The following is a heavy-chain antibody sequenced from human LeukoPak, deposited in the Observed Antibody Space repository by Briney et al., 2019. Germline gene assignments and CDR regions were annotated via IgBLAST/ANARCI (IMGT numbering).Heavy chain of an antibody. CDR3: ARHGYQYCSSTSCYRERNYYYYYMDV. J-gene: IGHJ6*03. CDR2: IYYSGST. Sequence: PSETLSLTCTVSGGSISSYYWSWIRQPPGKGLEWIGYIYYSGSTNYNPSLKSRVTISVDTSKNQFSLKLSSVTAADTAVYYCARHGYQYCSSTSCYRERNYYYYYMDVWGKGTTVTISS. V-gene: IGHV4-59*01. D-gene: IGHD2-2*01. CDR1: GGSISSYY.